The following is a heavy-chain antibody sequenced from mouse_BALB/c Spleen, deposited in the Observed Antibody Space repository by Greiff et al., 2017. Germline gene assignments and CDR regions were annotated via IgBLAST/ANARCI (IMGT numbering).Heavy chain of an antibody. CDR2: ISSGGST. CDR3: ARGGGLRGFDY. CDR1: GFTFSSYA. V-gene: IGHV5-6-5*01. D-gene: IGHD1-1*01. J-gene: IGHJ2*01. Sequence: EVKVEESGGGLVKPGGSLKLSCAASGFTFSSYAMSWVRQTPEKRLEWVASISSGGSTYYPDSVKGRFTISRDNARNILYLQMSSLRSEDTAMYYCARGGGLRGFDYWGQGTTLTVSS.